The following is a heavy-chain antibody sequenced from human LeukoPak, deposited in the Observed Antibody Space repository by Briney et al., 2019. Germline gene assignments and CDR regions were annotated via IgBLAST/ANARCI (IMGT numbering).Heavy chain of an antibody. D-gene: IGHD1-26*01. CDR2: ISSSGSTI. V-gene: IGHV3-11*01. J-gene: IGHJ3*02. CDR1: GFTFSGYY. CDR3: ARFQGGGSYTTYAFDI. Sequence: GGSLRLSCAASGFTFSGYYMSWIRQAPGKGLEWVSYISSSGSTIYYADSVKGRFTISRDNAKNSLYLQMNSLRAEDTAVYYCARFQGGGSYTTYAFDIWGQGTMVTVSS.